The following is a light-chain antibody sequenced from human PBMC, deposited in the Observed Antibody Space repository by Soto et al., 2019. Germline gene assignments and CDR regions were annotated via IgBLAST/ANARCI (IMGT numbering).Light chain of an antibody. J-gene: IGKJ1*01. V-gene: IGKV3-15*01. CDR1: QSASTT. CDR3: QQYKVWPTT. CDR2: YAS. Sequence: TLSLSPWERATLSCRASQSASTTVAWYQQKSGQAPRLLIYYASTRAIGVPARFSGSGSGTDFTLTITCLQSEDFGGYYCQQYKVWPTTFGQGTMVDI.